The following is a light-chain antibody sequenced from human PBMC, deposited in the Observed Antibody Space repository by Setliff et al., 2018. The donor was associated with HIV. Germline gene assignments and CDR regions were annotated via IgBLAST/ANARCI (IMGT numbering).Light chain of an antibody. CDR2: DVR. J-gene: IGLJ1*01. CDR3: SSWTSTKYV. Sequence: QSVLTQPASVSGSPGQSITMSCTGTSSDVGGYDYVSWYQQHPGKAPKLMIYDVRNRPSGVSNRFSGSKSGSTASLTISGLQAEDEADYYCSSWTSTKYVFGTGTKSPS. V-gene: IGLV2-14*03. CDR1: SSDVGGYDY.